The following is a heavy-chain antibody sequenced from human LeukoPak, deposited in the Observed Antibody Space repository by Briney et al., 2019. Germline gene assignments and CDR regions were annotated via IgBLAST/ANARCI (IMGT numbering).Heavy chain of an antibody. CDR3: ARHTRPGYSGSEYAFDI. V-gene: IGHV4-39*01. CDR1: GGSISSRSHY. Sequence: PSETLAPTCIVSGGSISSRSHYWDWIRQPPGKGLEWIGNLFDSGNTHYNPSLRSRLTMSVDTSKNQFSLKLSSVTAADTAVYYCARHTRPGYSGSEYAFDIWGQGDMVAVS. D-gene: IGHD5-12*01. J-gene: IGHJ3*02. CDR2: LFDSGNT.